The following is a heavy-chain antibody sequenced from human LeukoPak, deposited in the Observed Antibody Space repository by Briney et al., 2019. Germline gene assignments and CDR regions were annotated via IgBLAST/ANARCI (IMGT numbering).Heavy chain of an antibody. J-gene: IGHJ4*02. Sequence: ASVKVSCKASGGTFNSYAISWVRQAPGQGLEWMGGIIPIFGTANYAQKFQGRVTITTDESTSTAYMELSSLRSVDTAVYYCARPRGYSYGSPFDYWGQGTLVTVSS. CDR3: ARPRGYSYGSPFDY. D-gene: IGHD5-18*01. V-gene: IGHV1-69*05. CDR2: IIPIFGTA. CDR1: GGTFNSYA.